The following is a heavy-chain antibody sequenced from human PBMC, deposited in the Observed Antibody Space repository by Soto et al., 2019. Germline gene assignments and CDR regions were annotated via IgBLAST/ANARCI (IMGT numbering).Heavy chain of an antibody. D-gene: IGHD4-4*01. CDR3: ARDRGTTVYYYYGMDV. CDR1: GGAIISYY. CDR2: SYTSGST. J-gene: IGHJ6*02. V-gene: IGHV4-4*07. Sequence: SETLSLTCTVSGGAIISYYCICIRHPAWKGLEWIGRSYTSGSTNYNPSLKSRVTMSVDTSKNQFSLKLSSVTAADTAVYYCARDRGTTVYYYYGMDVWGQGTTVTVSS.